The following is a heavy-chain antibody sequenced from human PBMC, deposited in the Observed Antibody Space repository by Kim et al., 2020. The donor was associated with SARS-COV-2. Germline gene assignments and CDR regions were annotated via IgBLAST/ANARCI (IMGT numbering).Heavy chain of an antibody. CDR2: ISYDEQDK. J-gene: IGHJ4*02. D-gene: IGHD6-6*01. Sequence: GGSLRLSCAASGFAFSIYGMHWVRQTPGKGLEWVAVISYDEQDKYYADSVKGRFTISRDNSQKTLYLQMNSLRDEDTGIYYCTPFGSSWGQGTLVTVTS. V-gene: IGHV3-30*03. CDR1: GFAFSIYG. CDR3: TPFGSS.